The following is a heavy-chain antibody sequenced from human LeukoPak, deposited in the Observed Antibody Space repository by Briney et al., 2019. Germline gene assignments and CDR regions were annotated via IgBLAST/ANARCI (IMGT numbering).Heavy chain of an antibody. J-gene: IGHJ4*02. CDR1: GFTFNFFS. CDR3: ARKPGSSGWYYDS. Sequence: PGGSLRLSCVASGFTFNFFSMSWARQAPGKGLEWVASITSGSSYIYIADSVKGRFTLSRDNARNSLSLHMTSLRVEDTAVYFRARKPGSSGWYYDSWGPGTLVSVSS. CDR2: ITSGSSYI. V-gene: IGHV3-21*01. D-gene: IGHD6-19*01.